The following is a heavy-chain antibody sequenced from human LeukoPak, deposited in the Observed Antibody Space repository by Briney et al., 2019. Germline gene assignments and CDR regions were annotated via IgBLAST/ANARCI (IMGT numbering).Heavy chain of an antibody. Sequence: GGSLRLFCAASGFTFRVYHMSWLRQAPGKGLEGVSYISSSGSTIYYADSVKGRFTISRDNAKNSLYLQMNSLRAEDTAVYYCARGIAARPKRRYNWFDPWGQGTLVTVSS. CDR2: ISSSGSTI. D-gene: IGHD6-6*01. CDR1: GFTFRVYH. J-gene: IGHJ5*02. CDR3: ARGIAARPKRRYNWFDP. V-gene: IGHV3-11*01.